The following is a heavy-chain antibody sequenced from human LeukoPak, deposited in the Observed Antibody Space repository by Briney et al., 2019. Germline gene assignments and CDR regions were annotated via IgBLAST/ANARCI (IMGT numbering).Heavy chain of an antibody. Sequence: PGGSLRLSCAASGFTFSSYVMHWVRQAPGKGLEWVAFIRYDGSNKYYADSVKGRFTISRDNSKNTLYLQMNSLRAEDTAVYYCAKEPLPPYDFWSGYWDYWGQGTLVTVSS. CDR2: IRYDGSNK. CDR1: GFTFSSYV. CDR3: AKEPLPPYDFWSGYWDY. D-gene: IGHD3-3*01. V-gene: IGHV3-30*02. J-gene: IGHJ4*02.